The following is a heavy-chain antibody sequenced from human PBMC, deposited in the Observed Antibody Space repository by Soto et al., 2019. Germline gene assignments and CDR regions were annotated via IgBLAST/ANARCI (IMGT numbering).Heavy chain of an antibody. CDR1: GFTFSSYA. CDR3: ATGTGYSSGWDEY. Sequence: QVQLVESGGGVVQPGRSLRLSCAASGFTFSSYAMHWVRQAPGKGLEWVAVISYDGRNKYNADSVKGRFTISRDNSQNMLYLQMNSLRAEDTAVYYCATGTGYSSGWDEYWGQGTLVTVSS. J-gene: IGHJ4*02. CDR2: ISYDGRNK. V-gene: IGHV3-30*04. D-gene: IGHD6-19*01.